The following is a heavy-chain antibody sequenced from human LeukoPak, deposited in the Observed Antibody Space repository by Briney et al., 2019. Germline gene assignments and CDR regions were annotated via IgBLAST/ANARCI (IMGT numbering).Heavy chain of an antibody. Sequence: GGSLRLSCAASGFTFSSYWMSWVRQAPGKGLEWVANIKQDGSEKYYVDSVKGRFTISRDNAKNSLYLQMNSLRAEDTAVYYCARVPFTMVRGVITPNQYYYYYMDVWGKGTTVTVSS. CDR3: ARVPFTMVRGVITPNQYYYYYMDV. V-gene: IGHV3-7*01. J-gene: IGHJ6*03. D-gene: IGHD3-10*01. CDR1: GFTFSSYW. CDR2: IKQDGSEK.